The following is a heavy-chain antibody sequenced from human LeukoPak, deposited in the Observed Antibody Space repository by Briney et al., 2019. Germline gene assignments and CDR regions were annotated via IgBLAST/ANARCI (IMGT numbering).Heavy chain of an antibody. V-gene: IGHV1-2*02. CDR3: ARLAEYVQK. CDR1: GYTFSAFY. CDR2: INPNSGYT. J-gene: IGHJ4*02. D-gene: IGHD1-1*01. Sequence: GASVKVSCKASGYTFSAFYLYWVRQAPGQGPEWVGGINPNSGYTNSAQKFQGRVTMTTDTSISTAYMERSMLRSDDTAAYYCARLAEYVQKWGRGTLVTVSS.